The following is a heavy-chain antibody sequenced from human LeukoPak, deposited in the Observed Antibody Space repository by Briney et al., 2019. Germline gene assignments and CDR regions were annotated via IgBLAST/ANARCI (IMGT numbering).Heavy chain of an antibody. V-gene: IGHV1-69*04. D-gene: IGHD5-24*01. J-gene: IGHJ4*02. CDR2: IIPILGIA. Sequence: ASVKVSCKASGYTFTSYGISWVRQAPGQGLEWMGRIIPILGIANYAQKFQGRVTITADKSTSTAYMELSSLRSEDTAVYYCARDLGDGYSHWGQGTLVTVSS. CDR3: ARDLGDGYSH. CDR1: GYTFTSYG.